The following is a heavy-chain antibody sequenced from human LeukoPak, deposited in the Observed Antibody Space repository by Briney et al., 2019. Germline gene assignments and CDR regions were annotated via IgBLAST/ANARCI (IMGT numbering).Heavy chain of an antibody. Sequence: PSETLSLTCTVSGYSISSGYYWGWIRQPPGKGLEWIGSIYHSGSTYYNPSLKSRVTISVDASKNQFSLKLSSVTAADTAVYYCARVGYYDSSGEHYYYYYMDVWGKGTTVTVSS. CDR2: IYHSGST. D-gene: IGHD3-22*01. V-gene: IGHV4-38-2*02. CDR1: GYSISSGYY. J-gene: IGHJ6*03. CDR3: ARVGYYDSSGEHYYYYYMDV.